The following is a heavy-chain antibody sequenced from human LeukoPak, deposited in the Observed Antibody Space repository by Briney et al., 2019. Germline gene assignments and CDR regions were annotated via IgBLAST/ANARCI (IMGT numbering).Heavy chain of an antibody. V-gene: IGHV4-30-4*01. D-gene: IGHD2-2*01. CDR2: TYYSGST. J-gene: IGHJ4*02. CDR3: ARAHTPVPFDY. Sequence: SQTLSLTCTVSGGSISSGDYYWSWIRQPPGKGLEWIGYTYYSGSTYYNPSLKSRVTISVDTSKNQFSLKLSSVTAADTAVYYCARAHTPVPFDYWGQGTLVTVSS. CDR1: GGSISSGDYY.